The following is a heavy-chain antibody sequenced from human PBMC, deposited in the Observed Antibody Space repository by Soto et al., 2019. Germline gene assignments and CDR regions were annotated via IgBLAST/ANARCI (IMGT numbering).Heavy chain of an antibody. CDR3: ARARLRAVYAFDF. V-gene: IGHV4-31*03. CDR1: GVSITSGAYY. D-gene: IGHD4-17*01. Sequence: PSETLSLTCTLSGVSITSGAYYWTWVRQHPGKGLEWIGYIYHNGNTYFSPSLKSRLTISIDTSKNQFSLKLSSVTAADTAMYYCARARLRAVYAFDFWGQGTMVTVSS. J-gene: IGHJ3*01. CDR2: IYHNGNT.